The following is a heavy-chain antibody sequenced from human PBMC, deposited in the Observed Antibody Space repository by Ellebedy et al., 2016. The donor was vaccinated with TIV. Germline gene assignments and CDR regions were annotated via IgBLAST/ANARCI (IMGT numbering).Heavy chain of an antibody. J-gene: IGHJ3*02. V-gene: IGHV1-8*01. Sequence: ASVKVSCXVSGYTFTSYDINWVRQATGQGLEWMGWMNPNSGNTGYAQKFQGRVTMTRNTSISTAYMELSSLRSEDTAVYYCARAGEIVVVPAAAINDAFDIWGQGTMVTVSS. D-gene: IGHD2-2*01. CDR1: GYTFTSYD. CDR3: ARAGEIVVVPAAAINDAFDI. CDR2: MNPNSGNT.